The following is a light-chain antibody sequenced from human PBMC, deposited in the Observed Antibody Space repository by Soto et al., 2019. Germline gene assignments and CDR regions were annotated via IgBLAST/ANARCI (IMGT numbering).Light chain of an antibody. CDR3: ASYAVNSGLL. V-gene: IGLV2-8*01. Sequence: QSALTQPPSASGSPGQPVTISCTGTSSDVGGSNYVSWYQQHPGKAPKAMIYEVSKRRSGVPDRFSGSKSGNTASLTVSGLQAEDEAVYYCASYAVNSGLLFGRATKLTVL. CDR2: EVS. CDR1: SSDVGGSNY. J-gene: IGLJ2*01.